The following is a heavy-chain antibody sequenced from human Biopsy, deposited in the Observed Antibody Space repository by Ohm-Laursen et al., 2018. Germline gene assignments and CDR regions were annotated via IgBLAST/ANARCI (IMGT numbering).Heavy chain of an antibody. D-gene: IGHD2-21*02. CDR3: ARESGGLAYCGGDCYSHAFEI. Sequence: SLRLSCSAPGFTFSSYWMSWVRQAPGKGLEWVANIKYDGSEKSCVDSVKGRFTISRDNAKNSLYLQMHSLRAEDTAVYYCARESGGLAYCGGDCYSHAFEIWGQGTLVTVSS. V-gene: IGHV3-7*01. CDR2: IKYDGSEK. J-gene: IGHJ3*02. CDR1: GFTFSSYW.